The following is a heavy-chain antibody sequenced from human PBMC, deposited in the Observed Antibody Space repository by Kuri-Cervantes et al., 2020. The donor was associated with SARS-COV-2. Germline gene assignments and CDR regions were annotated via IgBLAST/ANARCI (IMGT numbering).Heavy chain of an antibody. D-gene: IGHD4/OR15-4a*01. V-gene: IGHV4-34*01. CDR2: IYHSGST. Sequence: SETLSLTCAVYGGSFSGYYWSWIRQPPGKGLEWIGYIYHSGSTYYNPSLKSRVTISVDTSKNQFSLKLNSVTAADTAVYYCARRVDYKYWFDPWGQGTLVTVSS. CDR1: GGSFSGYY. J-gene: IGHJ5*02. CDR3: ARRVDYKYWFDP.